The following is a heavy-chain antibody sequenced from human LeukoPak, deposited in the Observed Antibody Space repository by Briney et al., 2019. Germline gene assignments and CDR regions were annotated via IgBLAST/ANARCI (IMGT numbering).Heavy chain of an antibody. J-gene: IGHJ4*02. V-gene: IGHV4-4*07. CDR1: GDSISNYY. Sequence: PSETLSLTCTVSGDSISNYYGSWIRQPAGKGLEWIGRIYTSGSTIYNPSLKSRVTISVDTSKNQFSLKLSSVTAADTAMYYCAGKIRGSEVDYWGQGTLVTVSS. CDR2: IYTSGST. D-gene: IGHD3-10*01. CDR3: AGKIRGSEVDY.